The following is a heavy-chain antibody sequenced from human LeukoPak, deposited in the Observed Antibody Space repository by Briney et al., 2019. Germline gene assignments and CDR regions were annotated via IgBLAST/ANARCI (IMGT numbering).Heavy chain of an antibody. CDR1: GFSFSSYA. CDR2: ISGSGSST. J-gene: IGHJ3*02. D-gene: IGHD4-17*01. Sequence: PGGSLRLSCAASGFSFSSYAMNWVRQAPGKGLEWVCGISGSGSSTYYADSVKGRFTISRDSSENTLFLQMNSLRVEDTAVYYCARVWYGDNDAFDIWGQGTMVTVSP. CDR3: ARVWYGDNDAFDI. V-gene: IGHV3-23*01.